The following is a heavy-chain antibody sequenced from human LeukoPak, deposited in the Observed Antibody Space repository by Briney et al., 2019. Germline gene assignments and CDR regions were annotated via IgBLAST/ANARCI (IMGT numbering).Heavy chain of an antibody. Sequence: GSSVKVSCKASGGTFSSYAISWVRQAPGQGLEWMGGIIPIFGTGNYAQKFQGRVTITTDESTSTAYMELSSLRSEDTAVYYCARDHRDPYFGGDCYPNWFDPWGQGTLVTVSS. CDR3: ARDHRDPYFGGDCYPNWFDP. J-gene: IGHJ5*02. CDR1: GGTFSSYA. V-gene: IGHV1-69*05. D-gene: IGHD2-21*02. CDR2: IIPIFGTG.